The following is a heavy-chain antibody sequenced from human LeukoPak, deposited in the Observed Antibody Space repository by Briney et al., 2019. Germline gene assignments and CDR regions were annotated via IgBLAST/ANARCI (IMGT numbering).Heavy chain of an antibody. J-gene: IGHJ4*02. V-gene: IGHV3-21*01. D-gene: IGHD3-10*01. CDR3: ARVPGSGSASFDY. CDR2: ISSSSYI. Sequence: GGSLRLSCAASGFTFSSYSMNWVRQAPGKGLEWVSSISSSSYIYYADSVKGRFTISRDNAKNSLYLQMNSLGAEDTAVYYCARVPGSGSASFDYWGQGTLVTVSS. CDR1: GFTFSSYS.